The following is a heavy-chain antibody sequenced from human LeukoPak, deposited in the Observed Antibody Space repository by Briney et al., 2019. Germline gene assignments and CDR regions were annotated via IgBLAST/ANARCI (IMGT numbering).Heavy chain of an antibody. D-gene: IGHD6-13*01. V-gene: IGHV1-46*01. CDR2: INPSGGST. Sequence: ASVKVSCKASGYTFTSYYMHWVRQAPGQGFEWMGIINPSGGSTSYAQKFQGRVTMTRDTSTSTVYMELSSLRSEDTAVYYCARVRGSSWPTYYFDYWGQGTLVTVSS. CDR1: GYTFTSYY. CDR3: ARVRGSSWPTYYFDY. J-gene: IGHJ4*02.